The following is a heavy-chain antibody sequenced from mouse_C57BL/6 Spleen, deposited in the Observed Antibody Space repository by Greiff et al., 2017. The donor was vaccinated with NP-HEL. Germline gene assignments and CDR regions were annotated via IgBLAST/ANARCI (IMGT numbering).Heavy chain of an antibody. D-gene: IGHD3-2*02. V-gene: IGHV1-54*01. Sequence: QVQLQQSGAELVRPGPSVKVSCKASGYAFTNYLIEWVKQRPGQGLEWIGVINPGSGGTNYNEKFKGKATLTADKSSSTAYMQLSSLTSEDSAVYFCAREGDSSGYGGYFDYWGQGTTLTVSS. CDR3: AREGDSSGYGGYFDY. CDR1: GYAFTNYL. CDR2: INPGSGGT. J-gene: IGHJ2*01.